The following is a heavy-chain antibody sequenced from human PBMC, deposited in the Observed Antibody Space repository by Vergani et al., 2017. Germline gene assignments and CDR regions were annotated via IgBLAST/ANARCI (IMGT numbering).Heavy chain of an antibody. D-gene: IGHD2-21*01. J-gene: IGHJ4*02. Sequence: EVQLLESGGGLVQPGGSLRLSCAASGFTFSSYAMSWVRQAPGKGLEWVSSISVYDGRTFYADSVKGRFTISRDNSKNTVYLQINSLRAEDTAFYYCADLYGDDGFSPFWGQGTLVTVSS. CDR3: ADLYGDDGFSPF. CDR2: ISVYDGRT. V-gene: IGHV3-23*01. CDR1: GFTFSSYA.